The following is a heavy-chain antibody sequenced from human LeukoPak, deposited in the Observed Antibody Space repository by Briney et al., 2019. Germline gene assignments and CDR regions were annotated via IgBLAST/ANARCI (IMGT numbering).Heavy chain of an antibody. CDR1: GGSISSSNW. CDR3: ASFASIRAFDI. D-gene: IGHD6-6*01. V-gene: IGHV4-4*02. J-gene: IGHJ3*02. Sequence: PSETLSLTCAVSGGSISSSNWWSWVRQPPGKGLEWIGEIYHSGSTNYNPSLKSRVTLSVDKSKNQFSLKLSSVTAADTAVYYCASFASIRAFDIWGQGTMVTVSS. CDR2: IYHSGST.